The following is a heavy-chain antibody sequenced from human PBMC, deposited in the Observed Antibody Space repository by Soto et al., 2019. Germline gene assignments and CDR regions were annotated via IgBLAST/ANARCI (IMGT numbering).Heavy chain of an antibody. J-gene: IGHJ4*02. CDR1: GFTFSSYA. V-gene: IGHV3-23*01. CDR2: ISGSGGST. CDR3: AKEKGIQLWFPYYFDY. Sequence: GGSLRLSCAASGFTFSSYAMSWVRQAPGKGLEWVSAISGSGGSTYYADSVKGRFTISRDKSKNTLYLQMNSLRAEDTAVYYCAKEKGIQLWFPYYFDYWGQGTLVTVSS. D-gene: IGHD5-18*01.